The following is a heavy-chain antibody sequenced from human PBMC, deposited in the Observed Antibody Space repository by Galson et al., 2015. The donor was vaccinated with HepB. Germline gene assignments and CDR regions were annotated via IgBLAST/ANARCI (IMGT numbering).Heavy chain of an antibody. CDR1: GFTFSSYA. CDR3: AKVQRGDIVVVPAAKGDAFDI. D-gene: IGHD2-2*01. J-gene: IGHJ3*02. CDR2: ISGSGGST. Sequence: SLRLSCAASGFTFSSYAMSWVRQAPGKGLEWVSAISGSGGSTYYADSVKGRFTISRDNSKSTLYLQMNSLRAEDTAVYYCAKVQRGDIVVVPAAKGDAFDIWGQGTMVTVSS. V-gene: IGHV3-23*01.